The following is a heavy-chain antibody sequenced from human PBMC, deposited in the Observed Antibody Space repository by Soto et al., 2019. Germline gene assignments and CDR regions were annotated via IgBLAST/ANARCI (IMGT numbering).Heavy chain of an antibody. CDR2: ISYDGSNK. Sequence: GGSLRLSCAASGFTFSSYAMHCVRQAPDKGLEWVAVISYDGSNKYYADSVKGRFTISRDNTKNTLYLQMNSLRAEDTAVYYCARGSSWLDYWGQGTLVTVSS. V-gene: IGHV3-30-3*01. CDR1: GFTFSSYA. CDR3: ARGSSWLDY. D-gene: IGHD6-6*01. J-gene: IGHJ4*02.